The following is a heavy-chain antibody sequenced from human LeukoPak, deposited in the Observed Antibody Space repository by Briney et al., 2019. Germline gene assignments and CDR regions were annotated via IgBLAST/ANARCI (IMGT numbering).Heavy chain of an antibody. CDR2: IRSKAYGGTT. D-gene: IGHD3-10*01. J-gene: IGHJ5*02. CDR3: TRAWGLLWSRTNLRFDP. Sequence: AGGSLRLSCTASGFTFGDYAMSWVRQAPGKGLEWVGFIRSKAYGGTTEYAASVKGRFTISRDDSKSIAYLQMNSLKTEDTAVYYCTRAWGLLWSRTNLRFDPWGQGTLVTVSS. V-gene: IGHV3-49*04. CDR1: GFTFGDYA.